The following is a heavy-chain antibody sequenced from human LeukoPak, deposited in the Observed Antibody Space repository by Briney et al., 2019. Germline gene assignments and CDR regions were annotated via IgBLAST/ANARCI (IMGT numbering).Heavy chain of an antibody. CDR2: ISYDGSNK. J-gene: IGHJ4*02. D-gene: IGHD6-13*01. V-gene: IGHV3-30*18. Sequence: GGSLRLSCAASGFTFSNYGMHWVRQAPGKGLEWVALISYDGSNKYSADSVKGRFTISRDNSKNTLYLQMHSLRAEDTAVYYCAKDNVAAAGRYFDYWGQGTLVTVSS. CDR1: GFTFSNYG. CDR3: AKDNVAAAGRYFDY.